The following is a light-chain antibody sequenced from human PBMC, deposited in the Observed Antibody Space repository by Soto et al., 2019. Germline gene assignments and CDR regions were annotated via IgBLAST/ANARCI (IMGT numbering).Light chain of an antibody. CDR2: GAS. J-gene: IGKJ1*01. CDR1: QTINNN. V-gene: IGKV3-15*01. CDR3: QQYYNWPQT. Sequence: VMTQAPATLSVSPGERATLSCRASQTINNNVAWYQLKDGQVPRLVIYGASTRATDIPARFSGSGSGTEVTLTISSLQSEDFAEYHCQQYYNWPQTFGQGTKVEIK.